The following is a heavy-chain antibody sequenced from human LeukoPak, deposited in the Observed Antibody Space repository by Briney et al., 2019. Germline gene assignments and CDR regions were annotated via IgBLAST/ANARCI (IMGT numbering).Heavy chain of an antibody. V-gene: IGHV3-30*18. Sequence: PGGSLRLSCAASGFTFSSYGMHWVRQAPGKGLEWVAVISYDGSNKYYADSVKGRFTISRDNSKNTLYLQMNSLRAEDTAVYYCAKLWDYYGSGSYYNLYYFDYWGQGPLVTVSS. CDR1: GFTFSSYG. D-gene: IGHD3-10*01. CDR3: AKLWDYYGSGSYYNLYYFDY. CDR2: ISYDGSNK. J-gene: IGHJ4*02.